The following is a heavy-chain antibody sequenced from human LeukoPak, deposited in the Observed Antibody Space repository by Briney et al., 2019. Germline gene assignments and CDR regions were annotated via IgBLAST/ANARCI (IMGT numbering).Heavy chain of an antibody. V-gene: IGHV4-4*07. J-gene: IGHJ4*02. CDR1: GGSTSSYH. CDR2: VHSSGTT. CDR3: ARDGLYNYGYSYFDY. D-gene: IGHD5-18*01. Sequence: SETLSLTCTVSGGSTSSYHWSWIRQPAGKGLEWIGRVHSSGTTNYNPSLKSRVTMSMDTSKNQLSLKLSSVTAADTAVYYCARDGLYNYGYSYFDYWGQGTLVTVSS.